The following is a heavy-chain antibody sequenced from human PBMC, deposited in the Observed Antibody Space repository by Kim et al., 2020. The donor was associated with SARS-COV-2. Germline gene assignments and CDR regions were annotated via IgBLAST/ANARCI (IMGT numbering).Heavy chain of an antibody. CDR3: ARMAGTAGDLEGSSYQFDY. V-gene: IGHV4-39*01. Sequence: SETLSLTCTVSSGSISSSGYYYWGWIRQPPGKGLEWIGSIYYSGSTHYNPSLKSRVTISVDTSKNQFSLKLNSVTAADTAVYYCARMAGTAGDLEGSSYQFDYWGQGTLVTVSS. J-gene: IGHJ4*02. CDR2: IYYSGST. CDR1: SGSISSSGYYY. D-gene: IGHD1-1*01.